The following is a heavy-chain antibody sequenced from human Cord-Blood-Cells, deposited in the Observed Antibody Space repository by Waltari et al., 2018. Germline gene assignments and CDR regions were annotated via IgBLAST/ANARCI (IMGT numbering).Heavy chain of an antibody. V-gene: IGHV4-4*07. J-gene: IGHJ6*03. D-gene: IGHD6-6*01. Sequence: QVQLQESGPGLVKPSETLSLTCTVSGGSISSYYWRWIRQPAGKGLEWIGRIYTSGSTNYNPSLKSRVTMSVDTSKNQFSLKLSSVTAADTAVYYCARDRAVIAARPYYYYYYMDVWGKGTTVTVSS. CDR2: IYTSGST. CDR1: GGSISSYY. CDR3: ARDRAVIAARPYYYYYYMDV.